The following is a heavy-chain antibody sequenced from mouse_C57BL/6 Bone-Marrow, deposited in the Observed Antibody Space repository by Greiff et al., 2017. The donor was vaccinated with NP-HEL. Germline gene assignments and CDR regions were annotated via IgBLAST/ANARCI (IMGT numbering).Heavy chain of an antibody. CDR1: GFTFRSYA. CDR3: TRDTAYYSKEGYYFDY. V-gene: IGHV5-9-1*02. D-gene: IGHD2-5*01. J-gene: IGHJ2*01. CDR2: ISSGGDYI. Sequence: EVKLVESGEGLVKPGGSLKLSCAASGFTFRSYAMSWVRQTPEKRLEWVAYISSGGDYIYYADTVKGRFTISRDNARNTLYLQMSSLKSEDTAMYYCTRDTAYYSKEGYYFDYWGQGTTLTVSS.